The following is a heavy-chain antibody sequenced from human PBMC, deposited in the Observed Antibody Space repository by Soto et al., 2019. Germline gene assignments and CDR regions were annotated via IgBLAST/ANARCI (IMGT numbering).Heavy chain of an antibody. Sequence: GGSLRLSCAASGFTFSSYAMSWVRQAPGKGLEWVSAISGSGGSTYYADSVKGRFAISRDNSKNTLYLQMNSLRAEDTAVYYCAKDLFSWYCRRTSCLLHCYYGMDVWGQGTTVTV. CDR3: AKDLFSWYCRRTSCLLHCYYGMDV. CDR1: GFTFSSYA. CDR2: ISGSGGST. D-gene: IGHD2-2*01. V-gene: IGHV3-23*01. J-gene: IGHJ6*02.